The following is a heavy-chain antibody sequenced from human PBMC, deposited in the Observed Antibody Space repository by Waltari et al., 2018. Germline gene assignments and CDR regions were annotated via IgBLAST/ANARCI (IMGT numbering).Heavy chain of an antibody. Sequence: EVQLVESGGGLVQPGGSLRLSGAASGVTFSRYWMIWVRQPPGKVLEWVANITKDGVEKYYVDSVKARFAISSDNADNSLYLQMNSLRAEDTAVYYCVRDGMRGGDFDYWGQGTLVTVSS. V-gene: IGHV3-7*01. CDR3: VRDGMRGGDFDY. J-gene: IGHJ4*02. CDR2: ITKDGVEK. D-gene: IGHD3-10*01. CDR1: GVTFSRYW.